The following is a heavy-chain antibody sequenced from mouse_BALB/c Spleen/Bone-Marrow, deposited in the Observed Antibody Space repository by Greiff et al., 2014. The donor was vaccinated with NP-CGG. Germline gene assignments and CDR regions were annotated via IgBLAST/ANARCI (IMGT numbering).Heavy chain of an antibody. Sequence: VQLQQSGPGLVQPSQSLSITCTVSGFSLTTYGVHWVRQSPGKGLEWLGVIWTGGSTDYNAAFISRLSISKVNSKSQVLFEMNSLQANDTAIYYCARNHGGYYFDYWGQGTTLTVSS. J-gene: IGHJ2*01. D-gene: IGHD3-1*01. CDR2: IWTGGST. CDR1: GFSLTTYG. CDR3: ARNHGGYYFDY. V-gene: IGHV2-2*02.